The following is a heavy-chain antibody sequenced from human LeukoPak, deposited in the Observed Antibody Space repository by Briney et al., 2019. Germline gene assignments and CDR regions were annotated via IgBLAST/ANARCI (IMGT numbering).Heavy chain of an antibody. D-gene: IGHD4-17*01. Sequence: AASVKVSCKASGYTFTSYYIHWVRQAPGQGLEWMGIFNPSGGSTSYTQKFQGRITMTRDTSTSTVYMELSSLRYEDTAVYYCARGAQFGDKGSFDYWGQGTLVTVSS. V-gene: IGHV1-46*01. CDR1: GYTFTSYY. CDR2: FNPSGGST. J-gene: IGHJ4*02. CDR3: ARGAQFGDKGSFDY.